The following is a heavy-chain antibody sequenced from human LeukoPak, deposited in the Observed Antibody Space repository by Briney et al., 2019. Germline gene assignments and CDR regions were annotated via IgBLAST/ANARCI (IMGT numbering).Heavy chain of an antibody. CDR2: IYYSGST. V-gene: IGHV4-59*01. CDR3: ARTYYYGSGINVPFDY. D-gene: IGHD3-10*01. Sequence: SETLSLTCTVSGDSISNYYWSWIRQPPGKGLEWIGYIYYSGSTNYNPSLKSRVTISVDTSKNQFSLKLSSVTAADTAVYYCARTYYYGSGINVPFDYWGQGTLVTVSS. J-gene: IGHJ4*02. CDR1: GDSISNYY.